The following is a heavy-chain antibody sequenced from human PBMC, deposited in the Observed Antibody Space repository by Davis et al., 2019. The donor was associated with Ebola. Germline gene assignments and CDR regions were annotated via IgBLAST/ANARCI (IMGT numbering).Heavy chain of an antibody. J-gene: IGHJ6*04. CDR1: GFTFYAYW. CDR2: IPHVGSEK. V-gene: IGHV3-7*01. CDR3: ARDWAGLDV. D-gene: IGHD3-16*01. Sequence: GESLKISCAASGFTFYAYWMNWVRQAPGKGLEWVATIPHVGSEKYYVDSVKGRFTSSRDNAKNSLYLQMNSLRVEDTAVYYCARDWAGLDVWGKGTTVTVSS.